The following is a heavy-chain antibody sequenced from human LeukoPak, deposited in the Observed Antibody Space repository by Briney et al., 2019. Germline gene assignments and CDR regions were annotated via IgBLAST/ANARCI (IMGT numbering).Heavy chain of an antibody. J-gene: IGHJ4*02. CDR1: GFTFSNYA. CDR2: ISDSGDSI. D-gene: IGHD5-24*01. V-gene: IGHV3-23*01. CDR3: VSRGNYDGSKPFDY. Sequence: GGSLRLSCVASGFTFSNYAMSWVSQAPGKGLEWVSGISDSGDSIYYADSVKGRFTISRDNSRNTLYLQMNSLRAEDTAVYYCVSRGNYDGSKPFDYWGQGTLVTVSS.